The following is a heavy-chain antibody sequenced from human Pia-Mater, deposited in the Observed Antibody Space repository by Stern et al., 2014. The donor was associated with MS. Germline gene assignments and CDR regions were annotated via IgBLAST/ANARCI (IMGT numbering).Heavy chain of an antibody. V-gene: IGHV1-69*01. CDR2: VIPIFGTA. J-gene: IGHJ6*02. D-gene: IGHD3-9*01. CDR1: GGTFNVYA. Sequence: QVQLVESGAEVKKPGSSVKVSCKASGGTFNVYAINWLRQAPGQGLERMGGVIPIFGTANYAQKFQGRVTITADESTRTSSMQLSSLRYDDTAVYYCARDGRHTDNYGLDVWGQGTTVTVSS. CDR3: ARDGRHTDNYGLDV.